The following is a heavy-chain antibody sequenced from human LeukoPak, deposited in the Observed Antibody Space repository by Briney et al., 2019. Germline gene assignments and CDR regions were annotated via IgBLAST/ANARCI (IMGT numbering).Heavy chain of an antibody. Sequence: GRSLRLSCAASGFTFSDYYMSWIRQAPGKGLEWVSYISSSSSYTNYADSVKGRFTISRDNAKNSLYLQINSLRAEDTAVYYCARISRDASISRDGYNTYFDYWGQGILVTVSS. CDR2: ISSSSSYT. D-gene: IGHD5-24*01. J-gene: IGHJ4*02. CDR1: GFTFSDYY. CDR3: ARISRDASISRDGYNTYFDY. V-gene: IGHV3-11*06.